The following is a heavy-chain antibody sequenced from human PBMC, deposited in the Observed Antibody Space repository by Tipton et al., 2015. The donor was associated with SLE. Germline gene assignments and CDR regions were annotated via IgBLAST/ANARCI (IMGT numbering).Heavy chain of an antibody. V-gene: IGHV3-15*01. CDR1: GFTFSGDW. J-gene: IGHJ4*02. CDR2: IKSKTDGGTT. D-gene: IGHD2-15*01. CDR3: LTDALCSCGTCYPRQYFDYEY. Sequence: SLRISCAASGFTFSGDWMSWVRQLPGKGLEWVGSIKSKTDGGTTDYAAPLKGRFTISRDDSENTLYHQMHNLKTEDSAVYYCLTDALCSCGTCYPRQYFDYEYWGQLTLVTFSS.